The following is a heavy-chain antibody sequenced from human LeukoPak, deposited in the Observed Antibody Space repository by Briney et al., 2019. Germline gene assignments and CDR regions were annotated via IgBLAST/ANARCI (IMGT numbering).Heavy chain of an antibody. V-gene: IGHV3-48*03. CDR1: GFTFSSYE. D-gene: IGHD2-15*01. CDR3: ARDSGSGWTPAESAFDI. Sequence: GGSLRLSCAASGFTFSSYEMNWVRQAPGKGLEWVSYISSSGSTTYYADSVKGRFTISRDNAKNSLYLQMNSLRAEDTAVYYCARDSGSGWTPAESAFDIWGQGTMVTVSS. CDR2: ISSSGSTT. J-gene: IGHJ3*02.